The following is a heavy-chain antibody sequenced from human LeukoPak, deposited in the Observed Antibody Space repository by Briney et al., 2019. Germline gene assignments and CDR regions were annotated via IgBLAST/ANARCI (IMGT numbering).Heavy chain of an antibody. CDR1: GYTFTGYY. Sequence: ASVKVSCKASGYTFTGYYMHWVRQAPGQGLEWMGRINPNSGGTNYAQKFQGRVTMTRDTSISTAYMELSSLRSEDTAVYYCARAGQELGDAFDIWGQGTMVTVSS. V-gene: IGHV1-2*06. D-gene: IGHD4-11*01. J-gene: IGHJ3*02. CDR3: ARAGQELGDAFDI. CDR2: INPNSGGT.